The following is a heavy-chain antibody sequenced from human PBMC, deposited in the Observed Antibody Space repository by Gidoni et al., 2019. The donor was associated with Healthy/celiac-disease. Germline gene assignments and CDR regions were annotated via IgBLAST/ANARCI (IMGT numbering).Heavy chain of an antibody. D-gene: IGHD3-22*01. Sequence: VQLVQSGAEVKKPGALVQVSCKSSGYTFTSYYRHWLRQAPGQGLEWMGIISPSGGSTSYAQKFQGRVAMARDTSTRTVYMGLSSLRSEDTAVYYCARDYYDSSGYPDYWGQGTLVTVSS. V-gene: IGHV1-46*01. J-gene: IGHJ4*02. CDR1: GYTFTSYY. CDR3: ARDYYDSSGYPDY. CDR2: ISPSGGST.